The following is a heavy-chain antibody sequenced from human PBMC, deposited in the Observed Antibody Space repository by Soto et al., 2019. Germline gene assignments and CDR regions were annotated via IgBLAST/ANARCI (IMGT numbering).Heavy chain of an antibody. CDR1: GYTFTRYT. D-gene: IGHD2-15*01. CDR3: ARGIATGQLDP. J-gene: IGHJ5*02. CDR2: INPDNGNT. V-gene: IGHV1-3*01. Sequence: QVQLVQSGAEVKKPGASVKISCKASGYTFTRYTMNWVRQAPGQRLEWMGWINPDNGNTKSSKKFQDRVIITRDTSASTAYMDLSSLSSEDTAVYYCARGIATGQLDPWGQGTLVTVSS.